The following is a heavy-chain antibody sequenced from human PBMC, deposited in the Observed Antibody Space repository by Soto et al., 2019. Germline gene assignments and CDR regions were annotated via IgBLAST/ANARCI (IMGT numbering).Heavy chain of an antibody. D-gene: IGHD6-25*01. J-gene: IGHJ6*03. Sequence: PGGSLRLSCAASGFTFSSYAMSWVRQAPGKGLEWVAVIWYDGSNKYYADSVKGRFTISRDNSKNTLYLQMNSLRAEDTAVYYCARDENYSSDYYYYYMDVWGKGTTVTVSS. CDR2: IWYDGSNK. CDR3: ARDENYSSDYYYYYMDV. CDR1: GFTFSSYA. V-gene: IGHV3-33*08.